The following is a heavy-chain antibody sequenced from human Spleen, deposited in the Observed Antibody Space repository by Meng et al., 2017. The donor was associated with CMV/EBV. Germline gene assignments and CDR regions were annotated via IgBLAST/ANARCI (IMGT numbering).Heavy chain of an antibody. CDR1: GYTFTGFY. D-gene: IGHD5-24*01. Sequence: ASVKVSCKASGYTFTGFYMHWVRQAPGQGLEWMGWINPNSGGTNYAQKFQGRVTMTRDTSTSTVYMELSSLRSEDTAVYYCARDPRDGYTFEMIHWGQGTLVTVSS. J-gene: IGHJ4*02. V-gene: IGHV1-2*02. CDR3: ARDPRDGYTFEMIH. CDR2: INPNSGGT.